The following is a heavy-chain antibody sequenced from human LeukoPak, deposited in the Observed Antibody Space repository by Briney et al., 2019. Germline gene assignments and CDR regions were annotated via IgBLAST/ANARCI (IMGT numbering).Heavy chain of an antibody. V-gene: IGHV1-69*04. Sequence: SVKVSCKASGGTFSSYAISWVRQAPGQGLEWMGRIIPILGIANYAQKFQGRVTITADKSTSTAYVELSSLRSEDTAVYYCASSYYGSGSYYNPLDYWGQGTLVTVSS. J-gene: IGHJ4*02. CDR2: IIPILGIA. D-gene: IGHD3-10*01. CDR3: ASSYYGSGSYYNPLDY. CDR1: GGTFSSYA.